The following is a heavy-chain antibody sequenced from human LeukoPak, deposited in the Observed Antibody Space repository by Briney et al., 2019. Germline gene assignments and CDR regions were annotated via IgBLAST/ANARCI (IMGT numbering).Heavy chain of an antibody. CDR2: IVPIFGTA. D-gene: IGHD6-6*01. CDR1: GGTFSSYA. Sequence: ASVKVSCKASGGTFSSYAIIWVRQAPGQGLEWMGGIVPIFGTANYAQKFQGRVTITTDESTSTAYMELSSLRSEDMAVYYCTSAQRYFQHWGQGTLVTVSS. V-gene: IGHV1-69*05. CDR3: TSAQRYFQH. J-gene: IGHJ1*01.